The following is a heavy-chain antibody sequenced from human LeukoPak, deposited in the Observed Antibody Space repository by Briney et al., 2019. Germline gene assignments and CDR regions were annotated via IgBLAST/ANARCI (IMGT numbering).Heavy chain of an antibody. CDR2: ISAYNGNT. J-gene: IGHJ3*02. CDR1: GYTFTSYG. V-gene: IGHV1-18*01. CDR3: ATRITMIVVADHDAFDI. D-gene: IGHD3-22*01. Sequence: ASVKVSCKASGYTFTSYGISWVRQAPGQGLEWMGWISAYNGNTNYARKLQGRVTMTTDTSTSTAYMELRSLRSDDTAVYYCATRITMIVVADHDAFDIWGQGTMVTVSS.